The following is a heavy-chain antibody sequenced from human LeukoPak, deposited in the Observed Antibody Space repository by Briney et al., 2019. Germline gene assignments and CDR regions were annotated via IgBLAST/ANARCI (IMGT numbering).Heavy chain of an antibody. Sequence: GGSLRLSCAASGFTFSSDSMNWVRQAPGKGLEWVSSISSSSSYIYYADSVKGRFTISRDNAKNSLYLQMNSLRAEDTAVYYCARDEAGVTNYWGQGTLVTVSS. CDR1: GFTFSSDS. CDR3: ARDEAGVTNY. CDR2: ISSSSSYI. D-gene: IGHD3-10*01. V-gene: IGHV3-21*01. J-gene: IGHJ4*02.